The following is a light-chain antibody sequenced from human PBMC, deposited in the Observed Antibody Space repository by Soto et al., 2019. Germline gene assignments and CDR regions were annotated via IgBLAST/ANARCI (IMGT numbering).Light chain of an antibody. Sequence: EIVTTQSPATLSLSPGERAALSCRASQSINSELAWYQQKPGQPPRLLIYGASTRATGVPARFTGSESGSEFTLTISGLQSEDFAVYYCQQGHNWPLTFGRGTRLEI. CDR1: QSINSE. CDR3: QQGHNWPLT. J-gene: IGKJ2*01. V-gene: IGKV3-15*01. CDR2: GAS.